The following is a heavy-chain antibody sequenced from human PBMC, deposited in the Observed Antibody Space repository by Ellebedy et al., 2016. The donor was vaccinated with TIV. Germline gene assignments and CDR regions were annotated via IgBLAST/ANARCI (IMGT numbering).Heavy chain of an antibody. D-gene: IGHD6-19*01. Sequence: ASVKVSCXASGYTFTSSGISWVRQAPGQGLEWMGWISAYNGNTNHAQKLQGRVTMTTDTSTSTAYMELRSLRSDDTAVYYCARDTSGYSSGWLPSFDYWGQGTLVTVSS. CDR2: ISAYNGNT. J-gene: IGHJ4*02. CDR1: GYTFTSSG. V-gene: IGHV1-18*01. CDR3: ARDTSGYSSGWLPSFDY.